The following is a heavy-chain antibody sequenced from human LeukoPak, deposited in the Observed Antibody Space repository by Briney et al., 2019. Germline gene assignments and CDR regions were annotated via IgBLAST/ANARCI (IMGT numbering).Heavy chain of an antibody. V-gene: IGHV1-2*02. CDR3: ARVPRRDGYKFTPDY. Sequence: ASVKVSCKASGYTFTGYYMHWVRQAPGQGLEWMGWINPNSGGTNYAQKFQGRVTMTRDTSISTAYMELSRLRSDDTAVYYCARVPRRDGYKFTPDYWGQGTLVTVSS. J-gene: IGHJ4*02. CDR2: INPNSGGT. D-gene: IGHD5-24*01. CDR1: GYTFTGYY.